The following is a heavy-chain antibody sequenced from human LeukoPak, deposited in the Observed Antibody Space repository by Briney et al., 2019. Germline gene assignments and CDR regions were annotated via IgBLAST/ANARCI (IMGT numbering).Heavy chain of an antibody. D-gene: IGHD2-15*01. CDR1: GGSFSGYY. J-gene: IGHJ4*02. CDR2: INHSGST. CDR3: ARGIRMVLRY. V-gene: IGHV4-34*01. Sequence: PSETLSLTCAVYGGSFSGYYWSWIRQPPGKGLEWIGEINHSGSTNYNPSLKSRVTISVDTSKNQFFLKLSSVTAADTAVYYCARGIRMVLRYWGQGTLVTVSS.